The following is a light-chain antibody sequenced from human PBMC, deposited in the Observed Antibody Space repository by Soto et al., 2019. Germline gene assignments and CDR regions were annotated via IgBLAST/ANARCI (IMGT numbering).Light chain of an antibody. CDR2: AAS. Sequence: AIRMTQSPSSLSASTGDRVTMRCRASQGISSYLAWYQQKPGKAPKLLIYAASTLQSGVPSRFSGSGSGTDFTLTISCLQSEDFATYYCQQYYSYPPITFGQGTKVDIK. CDR1: QGISSY. J-gene: IGKJ1*01. CDR3: QQYYSYPPIT. V-gene: IGKV1-8*01.